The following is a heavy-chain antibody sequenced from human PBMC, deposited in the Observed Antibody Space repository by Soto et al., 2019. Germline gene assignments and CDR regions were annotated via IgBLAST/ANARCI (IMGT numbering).Heavy chain of an antibody. V-gene: IGHV3-23*01. Sequence: EVQLLESGGGLVQPGGSLRLSSAASGFTFGSFAMTWVRQAPGKGLEWVSAITATGGGVYFADSVKGRFTISRVNSNNSLYLQMNSLRAEDTAIYYCPKYPYSSGYYPFDHWGQGTLLTVSS. D-gene: IGHD6-19*01. CDR1: GFTFGSFA. CDR3: PKYPYSSGYYPFDH. J-gene: IGHJ4*02. CDR2: ITATGGGV.